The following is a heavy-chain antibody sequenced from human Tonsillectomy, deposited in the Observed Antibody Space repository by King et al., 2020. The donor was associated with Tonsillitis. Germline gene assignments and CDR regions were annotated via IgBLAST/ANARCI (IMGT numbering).Heavy chain of an antibody. CDR1: GYTFTGYY. CDR3: ARGGIALAGSFDY. Sequence: QLVQSGAEVKKPGASVKVSCKASGYTFTGYYMHWVRQAPGQGLEWMGWINPNSGGTSSAQKFQGRVTMTRDTSISTAYMELSRLRPDDTAVYYCARGGIALAGSFDYWGQGPLVTVSS. CDR2: INPNSGGT. J-gene: IGHJ4*02. V-gene: IGHV1-2*02. D-gene: IGHD6-19*01.